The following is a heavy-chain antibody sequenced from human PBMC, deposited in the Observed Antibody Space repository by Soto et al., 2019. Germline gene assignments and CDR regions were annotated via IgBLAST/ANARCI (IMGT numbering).Heavy chain of an antibody. V-gene: IGHV3-30*03. CDR1: GITLSTYG. D-gene: IGHD1-7*01. CDR2: ISYDGNIK. CDR3: AGGASGNYYFDY. J-gene: IGHJ4*01. Sequence: PGGSLRLSCTAAGITLSTYGMHWVRQAPGKGLEWVAGISYDGNIKDYADSVKGRFTISRDNSKNTLYVQMNSLRAEDTAVYYWAGGASGNYYFDYGGHETLVTVSS.